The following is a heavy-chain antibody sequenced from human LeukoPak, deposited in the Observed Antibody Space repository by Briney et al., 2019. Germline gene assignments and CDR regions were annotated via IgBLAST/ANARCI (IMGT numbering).Heavy chain of an antibody. V-gene: IGHV3-64D*06. Sequence: GGSLRLSCSASGFTFTSYAMHWVRQAPGKGLEYVSAVNSNGDTTYYADSVQGRFTISRDNSKNTLYLQMSNLRAEDTAVYYCVKGTGTKYYYYGVDVWGQGTTVTVSS. J-gene: IGHJ6*02. CDR3: VKGTGTKYYYYGVDV. D-gene: IGHD3/OR15-3a*01. CDR1: GFTFTSYA. CDR2: VNSNGDTT.